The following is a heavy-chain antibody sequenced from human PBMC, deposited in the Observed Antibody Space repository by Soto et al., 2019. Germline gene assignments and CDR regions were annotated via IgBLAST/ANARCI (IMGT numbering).Heavy chain of an antibody. CDR3: ARDRYDSSGYEAPFDY. D-gene: IGHD3-22*01. Sequence: EVQLVESGGGLVQPGGSLGLSCAASGFTFSGYSMNWVRKVQGKGLEWVSYISSSSSTLYYADSVKGRFTISKDNAKNSLYLQMNSLRDEDTAVYYCARDRYDSSGYEAPFDYWGQGTLVTVSS. J-gene: IGHJ4*02. CDR2: ISSSSSTL. CDR1: GFTFSGYS. V-gene: IGHV3-48*02.